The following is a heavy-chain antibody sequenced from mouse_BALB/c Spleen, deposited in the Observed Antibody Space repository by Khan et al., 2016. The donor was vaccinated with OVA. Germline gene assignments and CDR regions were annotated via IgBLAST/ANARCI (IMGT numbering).Heavy chain of an antibody. D-gene: IGHD1-1*01. Sequence: EVELVESGGDLVKPGGSLKLSCAASGFTISTYGMSWVRQTPDKRLEWVAAISSGGNYTYYPDSVKGRFTISRDNAKNTLYLQMSSLKSEDTAMYYCTRLAYYYNREGFAYWGQGTLVTVSA. CDR3: TRLAYYYNREGFAY. CDR2: ISSGGNYT. V-gene: IGHV5-6*01. CDR1: GFTISTYG. J-gene: IGHJ3*01.